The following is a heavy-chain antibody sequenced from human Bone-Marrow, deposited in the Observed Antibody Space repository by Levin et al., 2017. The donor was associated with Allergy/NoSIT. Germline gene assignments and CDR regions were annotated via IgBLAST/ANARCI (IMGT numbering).Heavy chain of an antibody. V-gene: IGHV3-30*18. CDR3: AKDLGAPAPIYFFDY. Sequence: GGSLRLSCAASGFTLNTYGMHWVRQAPGKGLEWVAIISSDGSNKYYADSVKGRVTISRDNSKNTVFLQMNSLRAEDTAVYYCAKDLGAPAPIYFFDYWGQGTLVTVSS. D-gene: IGHD2-2*01. CDR1: GFTLNTYG. J-gene: IGHJ4*02. CDR2: ISSDGSNK.